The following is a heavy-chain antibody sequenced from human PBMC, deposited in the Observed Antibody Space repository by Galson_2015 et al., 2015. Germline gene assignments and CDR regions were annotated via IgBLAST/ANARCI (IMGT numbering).Heavy chain of an antibody. Sequence: SLRLSCAASGSTFSSYWMSWVRQAPGKGLEWVANIKQDGSEKYYVDSVKGRFTISRDNAKNSLYLQMNSLRAEDTAVYYCARDQGGYSYGYNYFDYWGQGTLVTVSS. V-gene: IGHV3-7*01. J-gene: IGHJ4*02. CDR3: ARDQGGYSYGYNYFDY. CDR2: IKQDGSEK. D-gene: IGHD5-18*01. CDR1: GSTFSSYW.